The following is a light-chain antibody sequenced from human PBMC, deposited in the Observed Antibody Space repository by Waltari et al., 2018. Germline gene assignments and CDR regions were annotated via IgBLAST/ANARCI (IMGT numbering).Light chain of an antibody. J-gene: IGKJ2*01. V-gene: IGKV3-15*01. CDR2: GAS. CDR1: QSVNSN. Sequence: EIVMTQPPATLSVSPGERATLTCRASQSVNSNLAWYQQKPGQAPRLLIYGASTRVTGIPARFSGSGSGTEFTLTISSMQSEDFAVYYCHQYNNWPPYTFGQGTNLEIK. CDR3: HQYNNWPPYT.